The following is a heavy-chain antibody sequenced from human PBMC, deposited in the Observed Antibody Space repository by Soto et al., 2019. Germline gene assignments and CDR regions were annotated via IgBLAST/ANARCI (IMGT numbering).Heavy chain of an antibody. CDR1: GGSLDRGTFY. J-gene: IGHJ5*02. CDR3: ARASWCGDRDPPGDIFAT. CDR2: INSGGNT. D-gene: IGHD2-21*01. V-gene: IGHV4-31*03. Sequence: SETLSLTCTVSGGSLDRGTFYWNWMRQHRGQGLEWIRYINSGGNTYSYPSFKSRLSISKDEYQNQLCLMMTPATAADTDKCYCARASWCGDRDPPGDIFATWGQ.